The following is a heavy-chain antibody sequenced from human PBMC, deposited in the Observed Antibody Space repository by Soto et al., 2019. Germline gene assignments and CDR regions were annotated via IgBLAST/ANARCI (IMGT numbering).Heavy chain of an antibody. D-gene: IGHD4-17*01. Sequence: QVQLVQSGAEVKKPGSSVKVSCKASGGTFSSYAISWVRQAPGQGLEWMGGIIPIFGTANYGQKFQGRVTITADESTSTAYVEMSSLRSEDTAVYYCARDSGGTTVALGMDVWGQGTRVTVSS. V-gene: IGHV1-69*01. CDR1: GGTFSSYA. CDR2: IIPIFGTA. CDR3: ARDSGGTTVALGMDV. J-gene: IGHJ6*02.